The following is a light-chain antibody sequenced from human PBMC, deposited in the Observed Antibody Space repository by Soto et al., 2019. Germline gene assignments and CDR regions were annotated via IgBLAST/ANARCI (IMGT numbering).Light chain of an antibody. J-gene: IGLJ1*01. CDR3: SSYAGSNNYV. V-gene: IGLV2-8*01. CDR2: EVS. Sequence: QSALTQPPSASGSPGQSVTISCTGTSRDVGGYNYVSWYQQYPGKAPKLIIYEVSKRPSGVPDRFSGFKSGNTASLTVSGLQAEDEADYYCSSYAGSNNYVFGSGTKLTVL. CDR1: SRDVGGYNY.